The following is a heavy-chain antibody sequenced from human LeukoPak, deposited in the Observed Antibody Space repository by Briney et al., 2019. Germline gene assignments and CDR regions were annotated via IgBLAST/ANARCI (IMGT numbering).Heavy chain of an antibody. V-gene: IGHV1-2*06. CDR2: INPNSGGT. CDR1: GYTFTGYY. D-gene: IGHD3-10*01. CDR3: ARESTGGYFDY. J-gene: IGHJ4*02. Sequence: GASVKVSCKASGYTFTGYYMHWVRQAPGQGLEWMGRINPNSGGTNYAQKFQGRVTMTRDTSISTAYMELSRLRSDDTAVYYYARESTGGYFDYWGQGTLVTVSS.